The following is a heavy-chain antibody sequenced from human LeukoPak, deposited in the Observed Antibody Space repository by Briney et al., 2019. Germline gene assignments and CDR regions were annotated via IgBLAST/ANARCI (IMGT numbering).Heavy chain of an antibody. J-gene: IGHJ5*02. CDR2: ISGSGAHT. V-gene: IGHV3-23*01. D-gene: IGHD2-2*01. CDR1: GFTFSSYA. Sequence: GGSLRLSCAASGFTFSSYAMSWVRQAPGKGLEWVSAISGSGAHTYYADSVKGRFTISRDNSKNTLYLQMNSLRAEDTAVYYCAGYCSTTTCYSSPNWFDPWGQGTLVTVSS. CDR3: AGYCSTTTCYSSPNWFDP.